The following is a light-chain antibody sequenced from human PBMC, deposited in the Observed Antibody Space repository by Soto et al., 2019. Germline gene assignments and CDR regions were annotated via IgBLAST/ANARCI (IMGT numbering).Light chain of an antibody. CDR3: SSYTSSSTPFV. CDR1: SSDVGGYNY. CDR2: DVS. V-gene: IGLV2-14*01. Sequence: QSVLTQPASVSGSPGQSSTISCTGTSSDVGGYNYVSWYQQHPGKAPKLMIYDVSNRPSGVSNRFSGSESGNTASLTISGLQAEDEADYYCSSYTSSSTPFVFGTG. J-gene: IGLJ1*01.